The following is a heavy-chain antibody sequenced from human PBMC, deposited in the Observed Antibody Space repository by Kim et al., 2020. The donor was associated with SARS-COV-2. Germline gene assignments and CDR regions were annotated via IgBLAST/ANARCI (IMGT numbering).Heavy chain of an antibody. Sequence: SETLSLTCTVSGASISRYYWSWIRQSPGKGLEWMGYIYNSGSTNYNPSLKSRVTISLDTSKNHFSLKLRSVTAADTAVYFCAKFLDYSYYMDVWGEGTTV. J-gene: IGHJ6*03. V-gene: IGHV4-59*01. CDR1: GASISRYY. CDR3: AKFLDYSYYMDV. CDR2: IYNSGST.